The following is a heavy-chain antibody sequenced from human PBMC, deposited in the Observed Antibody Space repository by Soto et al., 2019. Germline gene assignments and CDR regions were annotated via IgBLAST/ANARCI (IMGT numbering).Heavy chain of an antibody. Sequence: QVQLVQSGAEVKKPGASVKVSCKTSGYTCNNYGISWVRQAPGQGREWMGGISDYNGNTNYPQKFQGRVTMTTDISTKTVYMVLTSLRSDDRAVYYCARDGYYGSESYGMDVWGRGTTVSGSS. J-gene: IGHJ6*02. CDR3: ARDGYYGSESYGMDV. D-gene: IGHD3-10*01. CDR2: ISDYNGNT. V-gene: IGHV1-18*01. CDR1: GYTCNNYG.